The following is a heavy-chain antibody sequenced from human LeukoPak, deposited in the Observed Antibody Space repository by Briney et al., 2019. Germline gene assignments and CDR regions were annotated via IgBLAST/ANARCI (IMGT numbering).Heavy chain of an antibody. CDR3: ARGTIAAAGYYYFDY. CDR2: IKQDGSEK. J-gene: IGHJ4*02. V-gene: IGHV3-7*04. D-gene: IGHD6-13*01. Sequence: GGSLRLSCAASGFTFSSYWMSWVRQAPGKGLEWVANIKQDGSEKYYVDSVKGRFTISRDNTKNSLYLQMNSLRAEDTAVYYCARGTIAAAGYYYFDYWGQGTQVTVSS. CDR1: GFTFSSYW.